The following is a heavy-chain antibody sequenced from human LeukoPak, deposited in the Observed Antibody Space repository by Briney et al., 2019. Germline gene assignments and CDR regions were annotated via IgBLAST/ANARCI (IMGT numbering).Heavy chain of an antibody. CDR1: GYTFTGYY. CDR3: ARDLVTRWFDP. J-gene: IGHJ5*02. D-gene: IGHD6-6*01. Sequence: GASVKVSCKASGYTFTGYYMHWVRQAPGQGLEWMGWINPNTGGTYYAQKFQGRVTMTRDTSISTAYMELSRLRSDDTAVYYCARDLVTRWFDPWGQGTLVTVSS. CDR2: INPNTGGT. V-gene: IGHV1-2*02.